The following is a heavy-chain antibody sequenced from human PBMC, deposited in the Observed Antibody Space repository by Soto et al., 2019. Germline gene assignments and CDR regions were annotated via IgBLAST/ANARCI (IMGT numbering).Heavy chain of an antibody. CDR1: GYSFTGYW. J-gene: IGHJ5*02. CDR3: ARSLPAYWKGWLDP. Sequence: LGESLKISCEASGYSFTGYWIVWVRQMPGKGLEWMGIVYPSDSRTKYSPSFQGQVTISADTSTSTAYLQWTSLKASDTAMYYCARSLPAYWKGWLDPWGQGTLVTVSS. V-gene: IGHV5-51*01. D-gene: IGHD3-16*01. CDR2: VYPSDSRT.